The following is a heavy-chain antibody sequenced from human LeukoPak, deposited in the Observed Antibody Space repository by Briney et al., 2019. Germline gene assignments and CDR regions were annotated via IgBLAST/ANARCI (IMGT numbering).Heavy chain of an antibody. Sequence: SGPTLVNPTQTLTLTCTFSGFSLSTSGVGVGWIRQPPGKALEWLALIYWDDDKRYSPSLKSRLTITKDTSKNQVVHTMTNMDPVDTAPYYCAHNYDAATRQGNWFAPWDQGTLVTVPS. D-gene: IGHD3-3*01. CDR1: GFSLSTSGVG. V-gene: IGHV2-5*02. CDR3: AHNYDAATRQGNWFAP. CDR2: IYWDDDK. J-gene: IGHJ5*02.